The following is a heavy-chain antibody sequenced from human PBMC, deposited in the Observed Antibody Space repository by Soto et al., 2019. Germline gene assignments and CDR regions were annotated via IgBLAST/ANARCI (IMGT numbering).Heavy chain of an antibody. J-gene: IGHJ4*02. CDR3: ARRGTLGGTFDY. CDR2: TYYRSKNYN. Sequence: PSQTLSLTCAISGYSVSSNSAAWNWIRQSPSRGLEWLGRTYYRSKNYNDYSVSVKSRITIIPDTSKNQFSLQLNSVTPEDTAVYCCARRGTLGGTFDYWGQGILVTVSS. V-gene: IGHV6-1*01. D-gene: IGHD1-26*01. CDR1: GYSVSSNSAA.